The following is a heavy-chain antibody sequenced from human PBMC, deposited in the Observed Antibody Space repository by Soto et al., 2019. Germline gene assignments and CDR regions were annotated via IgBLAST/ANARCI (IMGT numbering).Heavy chain of an antibody. CDR1: GFSFSSYG. CDR2: IWYDGSNK. Sequence: QVQLVESGGGVVQPGRSLRLSCAASGFSFSSYGMHWVRQAPGKGLEWVAIIWYDGSNKYYVDSVKGRFTISRDNSNNTLYLQMNSLRVEDTAVYYCARDRVSEGNYFDYWGQGTLVTVSS. J-gene: IGHJ4*02. CDR3: ARDRVSEGNYFDY. V-gene: IGHV3-33*01. D-gene: IGHD3-10*01.